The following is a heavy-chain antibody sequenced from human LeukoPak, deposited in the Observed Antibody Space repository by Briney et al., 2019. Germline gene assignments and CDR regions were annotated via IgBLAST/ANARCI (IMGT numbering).Heavy chain of an antibody. D-gene: IGHD3-16*01. Sequence: ASVKVSCKASGYTFTGYYMYWVRQAPGQGLEWMGWINPNSGETRYAQKFQGRVTMTRDTSISTAYMELSRLRSDDTAVYFCARDGVGGGDYYMDVWGKGTTVTVSS. J-gene: IGHJ6*03. CDR1: GYTFTGYY. CDR2: INPNSGET. V-gene: IGHV1-2*02. CDR3: ARDGVGGGDYYMDV.